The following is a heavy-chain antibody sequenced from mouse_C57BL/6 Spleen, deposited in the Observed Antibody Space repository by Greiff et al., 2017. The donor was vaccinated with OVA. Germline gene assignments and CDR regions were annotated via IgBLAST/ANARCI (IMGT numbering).Heavy chain of an antibody. J-gene: IGHJ1*03. CDR3: ARTVAPSYWYFDV. CDR1: GYSITSGYD. D-gene: IGHD1-3*01. CDR2: ISYSGST. Sequence: DVKLQESGPGMVKPSQSLSLTCTVTGYSITSGYDWHWIRHFPGNKLEWMGYISYSGSTNYNPSLKSRISITHDTSKNHFFLKLNSVTTEDTATYYCARTVAPSYWYFDVWGTGTTVTVSS. V-gene: IGHV3-1*01.